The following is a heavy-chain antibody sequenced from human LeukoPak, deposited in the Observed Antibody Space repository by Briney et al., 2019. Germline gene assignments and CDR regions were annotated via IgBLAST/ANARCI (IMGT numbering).Heavy chain of an antibody. V-gene: IGHV1-8*01. CDR2: MNPNSGNT. D-gene: IGHD3-22*01. Sequence: ASVKVSCKAYGYTFTSYDINWVRQATGQGLEWMGWMNPNSGNTGYAQKFQGRVTMTRNTSISTAYMELSSLRSEDTAVYYCARGLPYDSPPAFDPWGQGTLVTVSS. J-gene: IGHJ5*02. CDR1: GYTFTSYD. CDR3: ARGLPYDSPPAFDP.